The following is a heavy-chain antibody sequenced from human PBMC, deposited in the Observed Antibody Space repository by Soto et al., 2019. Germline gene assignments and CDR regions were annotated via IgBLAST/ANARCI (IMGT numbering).Heavy chain of an antibody. Sequence: SVKVSCEASGGTFSSYAISWVRQAPGQGLEWMGGIIPIFGTANYAQKFQGRVTITADESTSTAYMELSSLRSEDTAVYYCASHCTNGVCPNWFDPWGQGTLVTVSS. D-gene: IGHD2-8*01. CDR2: IIPIFGTA. V-gene: IGHV1-69*01. J-gene: IGHJ5*02. CDR3: ASHCTNGVCPNWFDP. CDR1: GGTFSSYA.